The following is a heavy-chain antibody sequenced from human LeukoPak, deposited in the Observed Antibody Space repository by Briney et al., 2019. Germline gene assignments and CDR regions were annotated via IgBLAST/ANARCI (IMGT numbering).Heavy chain of an antibody. CDR1: GGTFSSYT. CDR3: ASGELELRNTGHNWFDP. Sequence: VASVKVSCKASGGTFSSYTISWVRQAPGQGLEWMGRIIPILGIANYAQKFQGRVTITADKSTSTAYMELSSLRSEDTAVYYCASGELELRNTGHNWFDPWGQGTLVTVSS. V-gene: IGHV1-69*02. CDR2: IIPILGIA. D-gene: IGHD1-7*01. J-gene: IGHJ5*02.